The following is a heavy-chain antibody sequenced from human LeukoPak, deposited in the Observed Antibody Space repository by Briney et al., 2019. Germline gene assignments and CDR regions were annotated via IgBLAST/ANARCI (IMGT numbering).Heavy chain of an antibody. D-gene: IGHD1-1*01. CDR1: GFTFSVSW. CDR2: IKYDGSEK. J-gene: IGHJ4*02. V-gene: IGHV3-7*01. CDR3: ARGGTTFEH. Sequence: GGSLRLSCAASGFTFSVSWMSWVRQAPGKGLEWVANIKYDGSEKYYVDSVKGRFTISRDNAKNSLYLQMNSLRAEDTAVYYCARGGTTFEHWGQGTLVTVSS.